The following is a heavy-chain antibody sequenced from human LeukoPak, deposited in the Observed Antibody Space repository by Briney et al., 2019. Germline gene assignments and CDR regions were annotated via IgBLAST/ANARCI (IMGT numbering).Heavy chain of an antibody. CDR3: ARRAEYYFFDY. CDR2: IYPGDSDT. J-gene: IGHJ4*02. Sequence: GESLQISCKTSGYSFTTYWIGWVRQMPGKGLEWMGIIYPGDSDTRYSPSFQGQVTISADKSISTAYLQWSSLKASDTAMYYCARRAEYYFFDYWGQGTLPTVSS. CDR1: GYSFTTYW. V-gene: IGHV5-51*01. D-gene: IGHD3-16*01.